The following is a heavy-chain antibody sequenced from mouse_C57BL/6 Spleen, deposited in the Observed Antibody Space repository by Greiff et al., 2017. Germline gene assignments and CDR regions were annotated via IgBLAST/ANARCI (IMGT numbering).Heavy chain of an antibody. J-gene: IGHJ4*01. CDR1: GFTFSDYY. Sequence: VESGGGLVQPGGSLKLSCAASGFTFSDYYMYWVRQTPEKRLEWVAYISNGGGSTYYPDTVKGRFTISRDNAKNTLYLQMSRLKSEDTAMYYCARCNYGDYAMDYWGQGTSVTVSS. V-gene: IGHV5-12*01. CDR3: ARCNYGDYAMDY. D-gene: IGHD2-1*01. CDR2: ISNGGGST.